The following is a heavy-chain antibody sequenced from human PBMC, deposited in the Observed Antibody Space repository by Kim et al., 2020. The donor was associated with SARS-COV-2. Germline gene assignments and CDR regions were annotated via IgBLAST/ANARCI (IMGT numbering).Heavy chain of an antibody. J-gene: IGHJ5*02. CDR1: GYTFTSYV. CDR2: INTKTGNS. D-gene: IGHD3-9*01. CDR3: AGGYDIMTGYYIGLDP. V-gene: IGHV7-4-1*02. Sequence: ASVKVSCKASGYTFTSYVMNWVRQAPGQGLEWMGWINTKTGNSTDAQGFTGRFVFSLDTSVRTAFLQINSLKAEDTAVYYCAGGYDIMTGYYIGLDPWGQGTLVPVSS.